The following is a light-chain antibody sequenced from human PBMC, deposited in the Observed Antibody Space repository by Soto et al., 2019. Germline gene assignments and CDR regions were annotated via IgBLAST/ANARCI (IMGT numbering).Light chain of an antibody. Sequence: DIQMTQSPSMLSASVGDRVIMTCRASQHVNDWLAWYHQRPGKAPYLLIYKASNLQGGVTSRFSGTGYGAEFTLTVSSLQHDELGTYYGQHYDHYPWTFGEGTRVE. J-gene: IGKJ1*01. CDR3: QHYDHYPWT. CDR2: KAS. CDR1: QHVNDW. V-gene: IGKV1-5*03.